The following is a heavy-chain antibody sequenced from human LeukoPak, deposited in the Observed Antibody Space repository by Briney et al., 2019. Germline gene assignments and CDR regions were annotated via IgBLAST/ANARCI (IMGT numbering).Heavy chain of an antibody. CDR1: GYSFTNYW. CDR3: ARGPYAYTSSATLGSHNWFDP. J-gene: IGHJ5*02. CDR2: IYPGDSHT. V-gene: IGHV5-51*01. Sequence: GESLKISCKGSGYSFTNYWIGWLRQMPGKGREWLGIIYPGDSHTRYSPSFQDQVTISVDKSISTAYLQWSSLKASDTAMYYCARGPYAYTSSATLGSHNWFDPWGQGSLVTVSS. D-gene: IGHD2-2*02.